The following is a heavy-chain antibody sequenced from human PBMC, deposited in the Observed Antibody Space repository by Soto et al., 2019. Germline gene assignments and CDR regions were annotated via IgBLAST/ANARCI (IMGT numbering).Heavy chain of an antibody. Sequence: SETLSLNCAVSGGSSSSGGYYWSWIRQHPGKGLEWIGYIYYSGSTYYNPSLKSRVTISVDTSKNQFSLKLSSVTAADTAVYYCARGPHYYYDSSGYYYVPYFDSWGQGTLVTVSS. CDR3: ARGPHYYYDSSGYYYVPYFDS. CDR1: GGSSSSGGYY. J-gene: IGHJ4*02. D-gene: IGHD3-22*01. CDR2: IYYSGST. V-gene: IGHV4-31*11.